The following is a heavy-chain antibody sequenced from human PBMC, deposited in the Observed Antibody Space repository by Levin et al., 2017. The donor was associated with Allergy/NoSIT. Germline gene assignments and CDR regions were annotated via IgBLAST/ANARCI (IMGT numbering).Heavy chain of an antibody. CDR3: ARRGSYFFDY. J-gene: IGHJ4*02. V-gene: IGHV4-31*03. CDR2: IYYSGGT. Sequence: LRLSCSVSGGSISSVVHYWSWIRQHPGKGLEWIGYIYYSGGTYFNPSLKSRAAISVDTSKNQFYLTLNSVTDADTAVYYCARRGSYFFDYWGQGSLVTVSS. D-gene: IGHD1-26*01. CDR1: GGSISSVVHY.